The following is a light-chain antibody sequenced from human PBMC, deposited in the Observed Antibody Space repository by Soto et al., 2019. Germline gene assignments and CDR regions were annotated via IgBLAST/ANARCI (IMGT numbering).Light chain of an antibody. CDR1: SSDVGGYNY. CDR2: DVS. CDR3: SSYTSSSTHYV. J-gene: IGLJ1*01. V-gene: IGLV2-14*01. Sequence: SALTQPASVSGSPGQSITLSCTGTSSDVGGYNYVSWYQQHPGKAPKLMIYDVSNRPSGVSNRFSGSKSGNTASLTISGLQAEDEADYYCSSYTSSSTHYVFGTGTKVTVL.